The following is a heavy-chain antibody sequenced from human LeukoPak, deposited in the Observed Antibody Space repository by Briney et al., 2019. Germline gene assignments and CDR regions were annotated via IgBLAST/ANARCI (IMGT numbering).Heavy chain of an antibody. CDR1: VYTFTGYY. CDR3: ARGRSYYDSRELDY. V-gene: IGHV1-2*02. CDR2: INPNSGGT. Sequence: ASVKVSCKASVYTFTGYYMHWVLQAPGQGLEWMGWINPNSGGTNYAQKVQGRVTMTRDTSIGTAYMELSRLRSDDTAVYYCARGRSYYDSRELDYWGQGTLVTVSS. D-gene: IGHD3-22*01. J-gene: IGHJ4*02.